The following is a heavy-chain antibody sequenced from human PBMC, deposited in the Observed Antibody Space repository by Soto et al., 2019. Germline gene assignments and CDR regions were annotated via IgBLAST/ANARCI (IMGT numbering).Heavy chain of an antibody. D-gene: IGHD3-22*01. CDR2: IYYSGST. Sequence: SETLSLTCTVSGGSISSYYWSWILQPPWKGLEWIGYIYYSGSTNYNPSLKSRVTISVDTSKNQFSLKLSSVTAADTAVYYCAREGYYYDSSGPRGWFDPWGQGTLVTVSS. CDR3: AREGYYYDSSGPRGWFDP. V-gene: IGHV4-59*01. J-gene: IGHJ5*02. CDR1: GGSISSYY.